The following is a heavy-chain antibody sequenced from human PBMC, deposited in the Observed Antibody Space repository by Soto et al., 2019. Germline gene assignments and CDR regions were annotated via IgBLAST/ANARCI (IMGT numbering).Heavy chain of an antibody. CDR2: IIPIFGTA. J-gene: IGHJ4*02. CDR1: GGTFSSYA. V-gene: IGHV1-69*01. CDR3: ARDRGYYDSSGYPY. D-gene: IGHD3-22*01. Sequence: QVQLVQSGAEVKKPGSSVKVSCKASGGTFSSYAISWVRQAPGQGLEWMGGIIPIFGTANYTQKFQGRITITADEYTSTTNMELSSLRSEDTAVYYCARDRGYYDSSGYPYWGQGTLVTVSS.